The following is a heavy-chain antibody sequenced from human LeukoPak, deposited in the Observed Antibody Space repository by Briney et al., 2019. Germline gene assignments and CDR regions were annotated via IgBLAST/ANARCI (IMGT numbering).Heavy chain of an antibody. CDR1: GFTFSSYA. J-gene: IGHJ4*02. CDR3: AKDKGSGWYNIDDY. Sequence: GGSLRLSCAASGFTFSSYAMSWVRQAPGKGLEWVSAISGSGGSTYYADSVKGRFTISRDNSKNTLYLQMNSLRAEDTAVHYCAKDKGSGWYNIDDYWGQGTLVTVSS. D-gene: IGHD6-19*01. CDR2: ISGSGGST. V-gene: IGHV3-23*01.